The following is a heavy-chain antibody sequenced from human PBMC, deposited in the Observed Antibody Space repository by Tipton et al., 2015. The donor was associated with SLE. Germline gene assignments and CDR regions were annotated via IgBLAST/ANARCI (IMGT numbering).Heavy chain of an antibody. Sequence: SLRLSCAASGFTFSSYGMHWVRQAPGKGLEWVAFIRYDGSNKYYADSVKGRFTISRDNSKNTLYLQMNSLRAEDTAVYYCAKDYGDYHYYYGMDVWGQGTTVTVSS. V-gene: IGHV3-30*02. J-gene: IGHJ6*02. CDR1: GFTFSSYG. CDR3: AKDYGDYHYYYGMDV. CDR2: IRYDGSNK. D-gene: IGHD4-17*01.